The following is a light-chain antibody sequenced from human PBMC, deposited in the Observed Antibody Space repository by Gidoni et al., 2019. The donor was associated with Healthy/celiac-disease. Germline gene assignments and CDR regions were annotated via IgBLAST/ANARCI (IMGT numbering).Light chain of an antibody. V-gene: IGKV2-28*01. Sequence: MVMTQSPLSLPVTSGEPPSISCRSSQSLLHSNGYNYLDWYLKKPGQYLQLLIYLGSNRASGVPDRFSGSGSGTEFTLKISRVEAVDVGVYYCMQAIQTLSITFXQXTRLEIK. CDR1: QSLLHSNGYNY. J-gene: IGKJ5*01. CDR2: LGS. CDR3: MQAIQTLSIT.